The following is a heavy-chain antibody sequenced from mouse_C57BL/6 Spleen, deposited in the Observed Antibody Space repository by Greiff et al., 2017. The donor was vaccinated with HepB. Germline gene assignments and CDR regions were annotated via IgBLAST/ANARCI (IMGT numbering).Heavy chain of an antibody. V-gene: IGHV5-6*02. CDR2: ISSGGSYT. CDR1: GFTFSSYG. Sequence: EVKLVESGGDLVKPGGSLKLSCAASGFTFSSYGMSWVRQTPDKRLEWVATISSGGSYTYYPDSVKGRFTISRDNAKNTLYLQMSSLKSEDTAMYYCARHDAVTGGSWFAYWGQGTLVTVSA. D-gene: IGHD2-2*01. J-gene: IGHJ3*01. CDR3: ARHDAVTGGSWFAY.